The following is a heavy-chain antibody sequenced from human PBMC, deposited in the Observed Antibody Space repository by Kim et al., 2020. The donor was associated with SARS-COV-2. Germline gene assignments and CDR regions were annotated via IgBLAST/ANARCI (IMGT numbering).Heavy chain of an antibody. Sequence: YAQKFQGRVTMTEDTSTDTAYMELSSLRSEDTAVYYCATARGYSSLTYDYWGQGTLVTVSS. CDR3: ATARGYSSLTYDY. D-gene: IGHD6-13*01. J-gene: IGHJ4*02. V-gene: IGHV1-24*01.